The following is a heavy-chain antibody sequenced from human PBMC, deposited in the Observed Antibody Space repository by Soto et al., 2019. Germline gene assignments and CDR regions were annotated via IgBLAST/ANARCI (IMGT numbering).Heavy chain of an antibody. D-gene: IGHD2-2*01. CDR2: IYHSGST. V-gene: IGHV4-30-2*01. CDR1: GGSISSGGYS. J-gene: IGHJ6*02. Sequence: SETLSLTCAVSGGSISSGGYSWSWIRQPPGKGLEWIGYIYHSGSTYYNPSLKSRVTISVDRSKNQFSLKLSSVTAADTAVYYCASISTSYYYGMDFWGQGTTVTVSS. CDR3: ASISTSYYYGMDF.